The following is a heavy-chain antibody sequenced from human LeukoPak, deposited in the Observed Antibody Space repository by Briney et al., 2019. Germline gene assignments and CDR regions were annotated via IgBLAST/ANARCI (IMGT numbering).Heavy chain of an antibody. J-gene: IGHJ4*02. CDR1: GFTVSSNY. Sequence: GGSLRLSCAASGFTVSSNYMNWVRQAPGKGLEWVSVLYSGGNTYYAESVKGRFTISRDNSKNTLYLQMNSLRAEDTAVYYCAKVPRQSGWYPLSDYWGQGALVTVSS. CDR2: LYSGGNT. V-gene: IGHV3-66*02. D-gene: IGHD6-13*01. CDR3: AKVPRQSGWYPLSDY.